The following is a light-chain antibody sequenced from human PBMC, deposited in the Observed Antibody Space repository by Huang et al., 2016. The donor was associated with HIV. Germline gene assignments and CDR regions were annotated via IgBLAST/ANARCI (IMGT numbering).Light chain of an antibody. CDR2: GAS. V-gene: IGKV3-15*01. J-gene: IGKJ1*01. CDR3: QQYNKWPRA. CDR1: QSVGSN. Sequence: EIVMTQSPATLSVSPGEAATLSCRVSQSVGSNLAWYQQKPGHSPRLLIYGASTRATDIPARFSGSGSGTEFTLTISSLQSEDFAVYYCQQYNKWPRAFGQGTKVAVK.